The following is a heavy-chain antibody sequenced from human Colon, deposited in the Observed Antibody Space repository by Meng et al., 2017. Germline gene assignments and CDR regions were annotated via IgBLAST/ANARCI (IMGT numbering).Heavy chain of an antibody. Sequence: LLSESGPGLVRPSETLSLPCTVSGGSVSSGSYYWSWIRQPPGKGLEWIGETSHSGSTNYSPSLKSRVTISLHKSKNQLSLKLNSVTAADTAVYYCASSDYYRSDYWGQGTLVTVSS. CDR1: GGSVSSGSYY. CDR3: ASSDYYRSDY. D-gene: IGHD3-22*01. J-gene: IGHJ4*02. CDR2: TSHSGST. V-gene: IGHV4-61*01.